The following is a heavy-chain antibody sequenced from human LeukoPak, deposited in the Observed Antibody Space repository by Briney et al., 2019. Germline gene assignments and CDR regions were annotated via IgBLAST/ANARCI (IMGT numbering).Heavy chain of an antibody. V-gene: IGHV4-39*01. D-gene: IGHD1-14*01. CDR2: INHSGNN. CDR3: AGQDVDAGAGTTSYAFDI. Sequence: SETLSLTCTVSGGSISSSSYYWTWIRQSPGKGLEWIGEINHSGNNNYNPSLKSRVTILVDTSKNQFSLQLSSVTASDTAVYYCAGQDVDAGAGTTSYAFDIWDQGTMVTVSS. J-gene: IGHJ3*02. CDR1: GGSISSSSYY.